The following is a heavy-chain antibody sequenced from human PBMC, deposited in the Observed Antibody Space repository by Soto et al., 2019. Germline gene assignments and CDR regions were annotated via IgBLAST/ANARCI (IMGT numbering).Heavy chain of an antibody. CDR2: ISAYNGNT. D-gene: IGHD3-3*01. CDR3: ARGSEYSPITIFGPDLNWFDP. CDR1: GYTFTSYG. Sequence: GASVKVSCKASGYTFTSYGISWVRQAPGQGLEWMGWISAYNGNTNYAQKLQGRVTMTTDTSTSTAYMELRSLRSDDTAVYYCARGSEYSPITIFGPDLNWFDPWGQGTLVTVSS. J-gene: IGHJ5*02. V-gene: IGHV1-18*01.